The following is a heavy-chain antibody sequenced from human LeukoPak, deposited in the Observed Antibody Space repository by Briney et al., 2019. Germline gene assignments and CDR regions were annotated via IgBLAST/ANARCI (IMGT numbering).Heavy chain of an antibody. CDR3: AKEYCSGGSCYFDY. CDR2: ISYDGSNK. V-gene: IGHV3-30*18. J-gene: IGHJ4*02. CDR1: GLTFSSYG. D-gene: IGHD2-15*01. Sequence: GRSLRLSCAASGLTFSSYGMHWVRQAPGKGLEWVAVISYDGSNKYYADSVKGRFTISRDNSKNTLYLQMNSLRAEDTAVYYCAKEYCSGGSCYFDYWGQGTLVTVSS.